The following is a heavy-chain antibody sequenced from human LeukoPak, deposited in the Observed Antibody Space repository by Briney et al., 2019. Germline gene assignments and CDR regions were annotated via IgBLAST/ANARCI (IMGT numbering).Heavy chain of an antibody. V-gene: IGHV4-31*03. D-gene: IGHD3-22*01. CDR1: GGSISSGGYY. Sequence: SETLSLTCTVSGGSISSGGYYWSWIRQHPGKGLEWIGYIYYSGSTYYNPSLKSRVTISVDTSKNQFSLKLSSVTAADTAVYYCAREITVMNAFDIWGQGTMVTVSS. CDR3: AREITVMNAFDI. CDR2: IYYSGST. J-gene: IGHJ3*02.